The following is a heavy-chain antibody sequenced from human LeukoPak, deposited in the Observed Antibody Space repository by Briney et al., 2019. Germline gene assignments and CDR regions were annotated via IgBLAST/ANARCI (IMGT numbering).Heavy chain of an antibody. CDR3: TTRNDY. CDR2: IRSKANSYAT. Sequence: GGSLRLSCAASGFTFSGSAMHWVRQASGKGLEWVGRIRSKANSYATGYAASVKGRFTISRDDSENTAYLQMNSLKTEDTAVYYCTTRNDYWGQGTLVTVSS. CDR1: GFTFSGSA. D-gene: IGHD1-14*01. J-gene: IGHJ4*02. V-gene: IGHV3-73*01.